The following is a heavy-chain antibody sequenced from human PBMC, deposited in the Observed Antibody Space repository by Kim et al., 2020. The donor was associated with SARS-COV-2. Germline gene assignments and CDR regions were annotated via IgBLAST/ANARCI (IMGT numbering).Heavy chain of an antibody. CDR3: ARGYCSGGSCYVDDAFDI. V-gene: IGHV3-30-3*01. J-gene: IGHJ3*02. D-gene: IGHD2-15*01. CDR1: GFTFSSYA. Sequence: GGSLRLSCAASGFTFSSYAMHWVRQAPGKGLEWVAVISYDGNNNYYADSVKGRFTISRDNSKNTLYLQMNSLRAEDTAVYYCARGYCSGGSCYVDDAFDIWGQGTMVTVSS. CDR2: ISYDGNNN.